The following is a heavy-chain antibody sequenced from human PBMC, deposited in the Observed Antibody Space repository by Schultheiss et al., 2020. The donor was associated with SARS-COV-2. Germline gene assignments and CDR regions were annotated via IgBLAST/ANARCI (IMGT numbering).Heavy chain of an antibody. J-gene: IGHJ6*02. CDR2: IIPNSGGT. V-gene: IGHV1-2*02. CDR1: GGTFSSYT. D-gene: IGHD3-9*01. CDR3: ASANYDILTGYYYYGMDV. Sequence: ASVKVSCKASGGTFSSYTISWVRQAPGQGLEWMGRIIPNSGGTNYAQKFQGRVTMTRDTSISTAYMELSRLRFDDTAVYYCASANYDILTGYYYYGMDVWGQGTTVTVSS.